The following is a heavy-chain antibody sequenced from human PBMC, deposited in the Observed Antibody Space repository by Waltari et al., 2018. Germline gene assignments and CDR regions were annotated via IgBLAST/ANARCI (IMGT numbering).Heavy chain of an antibody. J-gene: IGHJ4*02. CDR2: ISHTGYA. V-gene: IGHV4-30-4*08. Sequence: QVELLESGPGLVKPSRTLFLTCTVSDDSLNSRDFYWNWIRQPPGQGLEFVGYISHTGYAYSNPSLKGRVTISMDTSKRQFSLKLNSVTAADTAVYYCARGGAAVTRPFDYWGQGTLVTVSS. D-gene: IGHD4-17*01. CDR1: DDSLNSRDFY. CDR3: ARGGAAVTRPFDY.